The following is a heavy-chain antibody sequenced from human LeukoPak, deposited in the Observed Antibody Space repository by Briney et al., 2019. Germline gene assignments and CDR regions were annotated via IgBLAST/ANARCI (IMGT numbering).Heavy chain of an antibody. J-gene: IGHJ4*02. CDR1: GFTFSGYN. Sequence: GGSLRLSCAASGFTFSGYNMNWVSQAPGKGLEWVSSISSSNNYIYYADSVKGRFTISRDNAKNSLYLQMNSLRAEDTAVYYCARGVYGDHRGDPDYWGQGTLVTVSS. D-gene: IGHD4-17*01. CDR3: ARGVYGDHRGDPDY. V-gene: IGHV3-21*01. CDR2: ISSSNNYI.